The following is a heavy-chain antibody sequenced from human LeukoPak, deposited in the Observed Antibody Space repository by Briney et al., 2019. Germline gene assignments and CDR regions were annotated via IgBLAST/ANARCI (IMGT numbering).Heavy chain of an antibody. CDR2: ISAYNGNT. CDR3: ARAGYGDYALEGSWFDL. D-gene: IGHD4-17*01. J-gene: IGHJ5*02. Sequence: GASVKVSCKASGYTFTSYGISWVRQAPGQGLEWMGWISAYNGNTNYAQKLKGRVTMTTDTSTSTAYMELRSLRSDDTAVYYCARAGYGDYALEGSWFDLWGQGTLVTVSS. V-gene: IGHV1-18*01. CDR1: GYTFTSYG.